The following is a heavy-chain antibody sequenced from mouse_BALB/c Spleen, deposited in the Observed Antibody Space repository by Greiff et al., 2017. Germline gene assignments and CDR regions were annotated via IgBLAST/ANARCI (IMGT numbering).Heavy chain of an antibody. V-gene: IGHV1-7*01. CDR3: ARNYRSSYAMDY. Sequence: QVQLQQSGAELAKPGASVKMSCKASGYTFTSYWMHWVKQRPGQGLEWIGYINPSTGYTEYNQKFKDKATLTADKSSSTAYMQLSSLTSEDSAVYYCARNYRSSYAMDYWGQGTSVTVSS. CDR2: INPSTGYT. D-gene: IGHD2-14*01. CDR1: GYTFTSYW. J-gene: IGHJ4*01.